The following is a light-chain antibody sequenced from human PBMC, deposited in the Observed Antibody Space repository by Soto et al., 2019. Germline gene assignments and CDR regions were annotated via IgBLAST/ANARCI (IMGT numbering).Light chain of an antibody. CDR1: QSVSSY. CDR3: QQRSNWPPWT. CDR2: DAS. Sequence: EIVLTQSPATLSLSPGERATLSCRASQSVSSYLAWYQQKPVQAPRLLIYDASNRATGIPARFSGSGSGTDFTLTISSLEPEDFSFYYCQQRSNWPPWTVGQGTKVEIK. J-gene: IGKJ1*01. V-gene: IGKV3-11*01.